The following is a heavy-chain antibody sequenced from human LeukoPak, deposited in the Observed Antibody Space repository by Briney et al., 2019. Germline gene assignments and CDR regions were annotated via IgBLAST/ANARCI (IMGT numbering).Heavy chain of an antibody. CDR1: GGSFSGYY. V-gene: IGHV4-34*09. CDR3: ARGKHCGGDCYYPTDPGEFDY. Sequence: PSETLSLTCAVYGGSFSGYYWSWVRQPPGKGLEWIGYIYYSGSTFYNPSLKSRLTISVDTSKNQFSLRLSSVTAADTAMYFCARGKHCGGDCYYPTDPGEFDYWGQGTLVTVSS. J-gene: IGHJ4*02. CDR2: IYYSGST. D-gene: IGHD2-21*02.